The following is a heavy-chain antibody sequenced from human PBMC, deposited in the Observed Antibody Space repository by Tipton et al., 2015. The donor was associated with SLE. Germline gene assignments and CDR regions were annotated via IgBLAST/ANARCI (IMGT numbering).Heavy chain of an antibody. V-gene: IGHV3-30*06. D-gene: IGHD3-3*01. CDR2: ISYDSNIK. Sequence: RSLRLSCAASGFTFSSFAMHWVRQAPGKGLEWVAVISYDSNIKYYTASVVGRFTISRDNSKKTLSLQMNGLGSEDTALYYCARDRPGTMFGEVTGDFDFWGQGTLVTVSS. CDR3: ARDRPGTMFGEVTGDFDF. CDR1: GFTFSSFA. J-gene: IGHJ4*02.